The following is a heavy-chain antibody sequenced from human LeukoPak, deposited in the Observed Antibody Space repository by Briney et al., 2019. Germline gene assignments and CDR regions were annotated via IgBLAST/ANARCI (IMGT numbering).Heavy chain of an antibody. CDR1: GFTSSSYS. J-gene: IGHJ4*02. Sequence: PGGSLRLSCAASGFTSSSYSMNWVRQAPGKGLEWVSSISSSSSYIYYADSVKGRFTISRDNAKNSLYLQMNSLRAEDTAVYYCARSGLDRGVIDYWGQGTLVTVSS. D-gene: IGHD3-10*01. V-gene: IGHV3-21*01. CDR2: ISSSSSYI. CDR3: ARSGLDRGVIDY.